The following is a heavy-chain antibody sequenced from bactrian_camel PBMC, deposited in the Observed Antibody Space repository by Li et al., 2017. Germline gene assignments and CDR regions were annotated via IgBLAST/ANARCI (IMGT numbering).Heavy chain of an antibody. CDR2: SNSGAGVT. D-gene: IGHD1*01. Sequence: HVQLVESGGGLVQPGGSLRLSCAGPTVSWYWMYWVRQAPGKGLEWVSRSNSGAGVTYYADFVKGRFTISRDNAKNTLYLELNSLKPEDTAMYYCAAPSGLEFCGLSGEMYRHWGQGTQVTVS. V-gene: IGHV3S1*01. J-gene: IGHJ4*01. CDR3: AAPSGLEFCGLSGEMYRH. CDR1: PTVSWYW.